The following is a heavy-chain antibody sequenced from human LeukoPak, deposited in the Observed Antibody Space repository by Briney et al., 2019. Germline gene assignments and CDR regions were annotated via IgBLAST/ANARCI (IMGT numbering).Heavy chain of an antibody. Sequence: PGGSLRLSCAASGFTFSSYSVFWVRQAPGKGLEWVSSISSSGSYIYYADSVKGRFTISRDNAKNSLYLQMNSLRAEDTAVYYCARGSDSWDFDYWGQGTLVTVSS. D-gene: IGHD3-3*01. CDR1: GFTFSSYS. CDR2: ISSSGSYI. J-gene: IGHJ4*02. CDR3: ARGSDSWDFDY. V-gene: IGHV3-21*01.